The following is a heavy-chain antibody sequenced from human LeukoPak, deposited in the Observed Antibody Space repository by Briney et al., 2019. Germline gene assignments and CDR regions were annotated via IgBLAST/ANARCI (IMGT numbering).Heavy chain of an antibody. V-gene: IGHV3-23*01. CDR3: AKSLPGYSYCKFDY. CDR2: IRGSDGNT. Sequence: GGSLRLSCAASGFTFSSYAMNWVRQAPGKGLEWVSAIRGSDGNTYYADSVKGRFTISRDNSKNTLYLQMNSLRAEDTAVYYCAKSLPGYSYCKFDYWGQGTLVTVSS. J-gene: IGHJ4*02. D-gene: IGHD5-18*01. CDR1: GFTFSSYA.